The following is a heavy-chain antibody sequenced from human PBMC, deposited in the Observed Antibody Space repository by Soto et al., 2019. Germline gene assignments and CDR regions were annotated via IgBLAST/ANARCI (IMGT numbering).Heavy chain of an antibody. CDR2: INHSGST. J-gene: IGHJ6*02. CDR3: ASGRMFTSGGVMVKRYYYGMDV. CDR1: GGSFSGSY. D-gene: IGHD3-16*01. V-gene: IGHV4-34*01. Sequence: SETLSLTCAVYGGSFSGSYWSWIRQSPGKGLEWIGEINHSGSTNYKPSLKSRVTISIDTSKNQFSLRVTSVTAADTAVYYCASGRMFTSGGVMVKRYYYGMDVWGQGTTVTVSS.